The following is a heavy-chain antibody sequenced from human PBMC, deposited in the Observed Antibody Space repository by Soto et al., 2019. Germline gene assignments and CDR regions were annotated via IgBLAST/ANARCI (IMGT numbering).Heavy chain of an antibody. CDR1: GFTFSSYS. CDR2: ISSSSSTI. V-gene: IGHV3-48*02. CDR3: ARLTTHPPYYYYGTDV. J-gene: IGHJ6*02. D-gene: IGHD4-17*01. Sequence: GGYLRLSCAASGFTFSSYSMNWVRQAPGKGLEWVSYISSSSSTIYYADSVKGRFTISRDNAKNSLYLQMNSLRDEDTAVYYCARLTTHPPYYYYGTDVWGQGTTVTVSS.